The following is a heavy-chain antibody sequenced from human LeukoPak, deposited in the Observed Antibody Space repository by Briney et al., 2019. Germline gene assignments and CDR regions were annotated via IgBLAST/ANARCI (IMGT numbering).Heavy chain of an antibody. CDR1: GYTFTGYY. D-gene: IGHD3-3*01. Sequence: ASVKVSCKASGYTFTGYYMHWVRQAPGQGLEWMGRINPNSGGTNYAQKLQGRVTMTTDTSTSTAYMELRSLRSDDTAVYYCARAGFWSGSTYNWFDPWGQGTLVTVSS. CDR3: ARAGFWSGSTYNWFDP. V-gene: IGHV1-2*06. J-gene: IGHJ5*02. CDR2: INPNSGGT.